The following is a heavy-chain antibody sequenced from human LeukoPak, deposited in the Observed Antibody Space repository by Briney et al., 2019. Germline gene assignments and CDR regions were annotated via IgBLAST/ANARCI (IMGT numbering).Heavy chain of an antibody. V-gene: IGHV1-18*01. J-gene: IGHJ5*02. CDR2: ISAYNGNT. Sequence: GASVKVSCKASGYTFTSYGISWVRQAPGQGLEWMGWISAYNGNTNYAQKLQGRVTMTTDTSTSTAYMELRSLRSDDTAVYYCARASEGSGWYTWFDPWGQGTLVTVSS. CDR3: ARASEGSGWYTWFDP. CDR1: GYTFTSYG. D-gene: IGHD6-19*01.